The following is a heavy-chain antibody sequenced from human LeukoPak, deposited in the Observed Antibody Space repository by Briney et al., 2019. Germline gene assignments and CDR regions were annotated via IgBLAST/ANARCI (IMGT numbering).Heavy chain of an antibody. CDR2: ISGSGGST. CDR3: ARDRFRYCSGAYCSHFEF. D-gene: IGHD2-15*01. Sequence: PGGSLRLSCAASGFTFSSYAMSWVRQAPGKGLEWVSAISGSGGSTYYADSVKGRFTISRDNAKNSLYLQMNSLRADDMAFYYCARDRFRYCSGAYCSHFEFWGQGTLVSVSS. V-gene: IGHV3-23*01. J-gene: IGHJ4*02. CDR1: GFTFSSYA.